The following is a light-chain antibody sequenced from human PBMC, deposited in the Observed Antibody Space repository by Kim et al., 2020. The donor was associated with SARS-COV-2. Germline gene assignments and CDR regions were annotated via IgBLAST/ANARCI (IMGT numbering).Light chain of an antibody. CDR2: DAS. Sequence: PGEGATLSCTASHNVGINLAWYQQTPGQSPRLLIYDASIRATGIPDRFSGSGSGTDFTLTIGSLEPRDFAIYYCQQRGTWPPAVTFGGGTKVDIK. CDR3: QQRGTWPPAVT. J-gene: IGKJ4*01. V-gene: IGKV3-11*01. CDR1: HNVGIN.